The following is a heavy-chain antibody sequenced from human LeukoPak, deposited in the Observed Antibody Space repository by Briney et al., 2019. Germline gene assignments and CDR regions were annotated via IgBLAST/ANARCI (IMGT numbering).Heavy chain of an antibody. J-gene: IGHJ4*02. CDR1: GDSISSSTYY. D-gene: IGHD3-10*01. Sequence: PSETLSLTCSVSGDSISSSTYYWGWIRQPPQKGLGWVGSFFYGGSTYYNPSLKSRVTISVDRSKNQFSLKLTSVTAADTAVYFCARVGFGELSRYDCWGQGTLVTVSS. CDR2: FFYGGST. CDR3: ARVGFGELSRYDC. V-gene: IGHV4-39*07.